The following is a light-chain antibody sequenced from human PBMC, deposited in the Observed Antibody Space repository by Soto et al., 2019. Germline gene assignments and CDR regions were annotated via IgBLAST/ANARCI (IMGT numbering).Light chain of an antibody. CDR1: SSDVGAYNY. V-gene: IGLV2-14*01. Sequence: QSPLTLTASVSGSPGQSITISCTGTSSDVGAYNYVSWYQQHPGKAPKLMIYDVSHRPSGVSHRFSGSKSGNTASLTISGLQAEDEADYYCGSYTTSSNSVFGTGTKVTVL. J-gene: IGLJ1*01. CDR2: DVS. CDR3: GSYTTSSNSV.